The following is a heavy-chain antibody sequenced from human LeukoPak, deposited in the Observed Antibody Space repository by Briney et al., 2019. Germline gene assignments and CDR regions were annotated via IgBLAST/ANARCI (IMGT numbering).Heavy chain of an antibody. V-gene: IGHV3-43*02. CDR3: AKDKGSGWYFPRPDWYCDL. Sequence: GGSLRLSCAASGFTFYDYAMHWGRQVPGKGLQWVSLISGDGGSTNYADSVNGRFTISRDNSKNSLFLQMDSLRTEDTAFYYCAKDKGSGWYFPRPDWYCDLWGRGALVTVSS. CDR2: ISGDGGST. J-gene: IGHJ2*01. D-gene: IGHD6-19*01. CDR1: GFTFYDYA.